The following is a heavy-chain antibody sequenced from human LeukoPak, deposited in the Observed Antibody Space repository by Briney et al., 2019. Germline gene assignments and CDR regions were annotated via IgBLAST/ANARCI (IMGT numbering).Heavy chain of an antibody. V-gene: IGHV1-18*01. CDR3: ARDVSLVGATIAFDI. Sequence: GASVKVSCKASGYTFTSYGINWVRQAPGQGLEWMAWISGYNGNTDYAQKFQGRVTMTTDTSTSTAYMELRSLRSDDTALYYCARDVSLVGATIAFDIWGQGTMVTVSS. J-gene: IGHJ3*02. D-gene: IGHD1-26*01. CDR2: ISGYNGNT. CDR1: GYTFTSYG.